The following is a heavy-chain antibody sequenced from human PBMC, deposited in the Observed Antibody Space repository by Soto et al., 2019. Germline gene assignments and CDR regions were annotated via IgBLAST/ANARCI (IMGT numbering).Heavy chain of an antibody. CDR3: ARESYYGSGATVVGY. CDR2: ISAYNGNT. Sequence: ASVKVSCKTSGYTFTNFGLSWVRQAPGQGLEWMGWISAYNGNTNYAQNFQGRVTMTTDTSTSTAYMELRSLRSDDTAVYYCARESYYGSGATVVGYWGLGTLVTVSS. D-gene: IGHD3-10*01. CDR1: GYTFTNFG. V-gene: IGHV1-18*01. J-gene: IGHJ4*02.